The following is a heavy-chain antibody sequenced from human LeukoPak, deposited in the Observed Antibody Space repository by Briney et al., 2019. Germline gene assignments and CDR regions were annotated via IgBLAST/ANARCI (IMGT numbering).Heavy chain of an antibody. CDR1: GFSFSSYL. D-gene: IGHD6-19*01. V-gene: IGHV3-30*02. J-gene: IGHJ4*02. Sequence: GGSLRLSCAASGFSFSSYLMHWVRQAPGKGLEWVALIGFDVSKIYYADSVKGRFTISRDNSKNTLYLQMNSLRAEDTAVYYCAKSNSGWYVPPSDWGQGTLVTVSS. CDR3: AKSNSGWYVPPSD. CDR2: IGFDVSKI.